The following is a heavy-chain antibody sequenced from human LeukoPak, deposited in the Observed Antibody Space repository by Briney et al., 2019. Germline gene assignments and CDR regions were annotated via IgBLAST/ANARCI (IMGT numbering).Heavy chain of an antibody. CDR3: ARDKSLADPYFFDY. CDR1: GYTFTGYY. J-gene: IGHJ4*02. Sequence: ASVKVSCKASGYTFTGYYIHWVRQPPGQGLEWMGWINPNSGGANYAQKFQGRVTMTRDTSISAAYMDLPSLRSDDTAVYFCARDKSLADPYFFDYWGQGTLVTVSS. CDR2: INPNSGGA. V-gene: IGHV1-2*02.